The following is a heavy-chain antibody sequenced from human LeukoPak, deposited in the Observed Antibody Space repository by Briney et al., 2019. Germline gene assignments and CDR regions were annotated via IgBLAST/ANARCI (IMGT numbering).Heavy chain of an antibody. Sequence: PSETLSLTCTVSGGSIRSLYWSWIRQPPGKGLEWIGYIYYSGSTNYNTSLKSRVTISVDTSKNQFSLQLSSVTAADTAVYYCARSPYSSGWTIDYWGQGTLVTVSS. J-gene: IGHJ4*02. V-gene: IGHV4-59*08. CDR2: IYYSGST. CDR3: ARSPYSSGWTIDY. CDR1: GGSIRSLY. D-gene: IGHD6-19*01.